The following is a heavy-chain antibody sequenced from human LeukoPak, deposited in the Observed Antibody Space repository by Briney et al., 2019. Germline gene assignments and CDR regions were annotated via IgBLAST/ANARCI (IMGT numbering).Heavy chain of an antibody. J-gene: IGHJ4*02. Sequence: SETLSLTCTVSGGSISSYYWSWIRQPPGKGLEWLGYIYYSGSTNYNPSLKSRVTISVDTSKNQFSLKLSSVTAADTAVYYCARGLRFDWLSGWGQGTLVTVSS. CDR1: GGSISSYY. D-gene: IGHD3-9*01. CDR3: ARGLRFDWLSG. V-gene: IGHV4-59*01. CDR2: IYYSGST.